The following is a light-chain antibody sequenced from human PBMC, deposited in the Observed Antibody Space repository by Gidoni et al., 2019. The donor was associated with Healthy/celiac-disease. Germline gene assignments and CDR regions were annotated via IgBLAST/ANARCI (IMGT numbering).Light chain of an antibody. CDR1: QSISSY. V-gene: IGKV1-39*01. Sequence: DIKMTQSPSSLSASVGDRVTINCRASQSISSYLNWYQQKPGKAPKLLIYAASSLQSGVPSRFSGSGSGTDFTLTISSLQPEDFATYYCQQSYSTPRTFGQGTKVEIK. J-gene: IGKJ1*01. CDR3: QQSYSTPRT. CDR2: AAS.